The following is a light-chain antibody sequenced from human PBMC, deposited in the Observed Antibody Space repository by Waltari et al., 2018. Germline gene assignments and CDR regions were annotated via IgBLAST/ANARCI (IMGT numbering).Light chain of an antibody. Sequence: DIQSTQSPSTLSASVGDRVTISCRASQSVCTWLAWYQQKPGKAPKLLIYMSSSLESGVPSRFSGSGSGTEFTLTSSSLQPDDFATYSCQQYSSFSTFGQGTKVDI. J-gene: IGKJ2*01. V-gene: IGKV1-5*03. CDR3: QQYSSFST. CDR1: QSVCTW. CDR2: MSS.